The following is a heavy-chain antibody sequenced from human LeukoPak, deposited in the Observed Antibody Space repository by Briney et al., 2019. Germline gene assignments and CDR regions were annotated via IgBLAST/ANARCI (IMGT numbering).Heavy chain of an antibody. CDR2: ISPYNGNT. CDR3: ARGSQESDN. V-gene: IGHV1-18*01. CDR1: GYTFTSYG. D-gene: IGHD3-10*01. Sequence: ASVKVSCXASGYTFTSYGISWVRQAPGQGLGWMGWISPYNGNTNYVQNLQDRVTMTTDTSTSTAYMELRSLRSDDTALYYCARGSQESDNWGQGTLVTVSS. J-gene: IGHJ4*02.